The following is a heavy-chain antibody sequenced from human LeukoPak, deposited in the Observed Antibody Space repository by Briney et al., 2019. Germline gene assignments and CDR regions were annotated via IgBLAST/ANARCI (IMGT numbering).Heavy chain of an antibody. CDR2: FNPYNGDT. Sequence: ASLKVSCKASGYAFSGYWMHWVRQSPGQGLEWVGWFNPYNGDTYFAQCVKGRVTMSGDKSISTAYLQLSRLTSDDTAVYYCARDAPDSSGYSPPDFWRQGTLVTVSS. CDR3: ARDAPDSSGYSPPDF. CDR1: GYAFSGYW. J-gene: IGHJ4*02. V-gene: IGHV1-2*02. D-gene: IGHD3-22*01.